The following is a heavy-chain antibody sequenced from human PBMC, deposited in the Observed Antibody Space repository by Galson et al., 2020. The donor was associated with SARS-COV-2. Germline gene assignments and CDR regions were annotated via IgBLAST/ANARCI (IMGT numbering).Heavy chain of an antibody. CDR3: ARDVSGGASDI. V-gene: IGHV3-30*04. J-gene: IGHJ3*02. CDR2: ISHDGRIE. Sequence: QLGESLKISCAASGFTFTNYAIHWVRQAPGKGLEWVAVISHDGRIEVYADSVKGRFTISRDNSENMLFLKMDSLRADDTAVYYCARDVSGGASDIWGQGTMVTVSS. D-gene: IGHD1-26*01. CDR1: GFTFTNYA.